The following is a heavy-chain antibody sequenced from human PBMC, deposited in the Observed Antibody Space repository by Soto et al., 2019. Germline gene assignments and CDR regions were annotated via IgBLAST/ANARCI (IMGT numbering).Heavy chain of an antibody. Sequence: KVSCKASGYTFTSYYMHWVRQAPGQGLEWMGIINPSGGSTSYAQKFQGRVTMTRDTSTSTVYMELSSLRSEDTAVYYCARSITIFGVVIFSYYYGMDVWGQGTTVTSP. CDR3: ARSITIFGVVIFSYYYGMDV. J-gene: IGHJ6*02. CDR1: GYTFTSYY. V-gene: IGHV1-46*01. D-gene: IGHD3-3*01. CDR2: INPSGGST.